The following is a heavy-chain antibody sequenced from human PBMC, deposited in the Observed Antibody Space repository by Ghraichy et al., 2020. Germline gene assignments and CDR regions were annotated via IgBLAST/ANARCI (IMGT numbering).Heavy chain of an antibody. J-gene: IGHJ4*02. V-gene: IGHV4-39*01. D-gene: IGHD3-16*02. CDR2: IYYSGNT. CDR1: GGSISSSSHY. CDR3: ARLDLSLGFDY. Sequence: SETLSLTCTVSGGSISSSSHYWGWIRQPPGKGLEWIGIIYYSGNTYYNPSLKSRVSISVDTSKNQFSLKLSSVTAADTAVYYCARLDLSLGFDYWGQGTLVTVSS.